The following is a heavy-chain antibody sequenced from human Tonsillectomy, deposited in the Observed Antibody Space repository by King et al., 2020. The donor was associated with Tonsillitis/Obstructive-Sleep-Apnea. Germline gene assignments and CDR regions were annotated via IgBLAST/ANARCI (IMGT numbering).Heavy chain of an antibody. V-gene: IGHV4-59*01. J-gene: IGHJ3*02. CDR2: IYYSGST. D-gene: IGHD3-3*01. CDR3: ARVLTIVGVVINAFDI. CDR1: GGSISRYY. Sequence: VQLQESGPGLVKPSETLSLTCTVSGGSISRYYWSWVRQPPGKGLEWIGYIYYSGSTNYNPSLKSRVTISVDTSKNQFSLKLSSVTAADTAVYYCARVLTIVGVVINAFDIWGQGTMVTVSS.